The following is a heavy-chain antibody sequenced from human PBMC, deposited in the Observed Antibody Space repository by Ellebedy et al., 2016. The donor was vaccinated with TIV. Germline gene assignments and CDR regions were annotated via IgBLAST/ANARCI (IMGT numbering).Heavy chain of an antibody. V-gene: IGHV1-2*02. CDR3: ARADIVATDSYDY. J-gene: IGHJ4*02. CDR1: GYTFTGYY. CDR2: INPNSGGT. Sequence: AASVKVSCKASGYTFTGYYMHWVRQAPGQGLEWMGWINPNSGGTNYAQKFQGRVTMTRDTSISTAYMELSRLRSDDTAVYYCARADIVATDSYDYWGQGTLVTVSS. D-gene: IGHD5-12*01.